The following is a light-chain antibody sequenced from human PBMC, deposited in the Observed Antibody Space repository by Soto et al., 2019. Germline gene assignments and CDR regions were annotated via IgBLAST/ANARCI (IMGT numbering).Light chain of an antibody. V-gene: IGKV3-15*01. Sequence: EIVMTQSPATLSVSPGERATLSCRASQSVSSNLAWYQQKPGQAPRLLIYGASTRATGIPARFSGSGSGTEFTLTITRLQSEDFVVYYCQQYKNWPPEYTFGQGTKLEI. CDR1: QSVSSN. CDR2: GAS. J-gene: IGKJ2*01. CDR3: QQYKNWPPEYT.